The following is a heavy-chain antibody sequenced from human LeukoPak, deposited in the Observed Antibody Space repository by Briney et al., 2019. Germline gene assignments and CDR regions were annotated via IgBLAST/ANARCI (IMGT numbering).Heavy chain of an antibody. J-gene: IGHJ4*02. CDR2: IYYSGST. V-gene: IGHV4-59*12. CDR1: GGSISSYY. D-gene: IGHD6-19*01. Sequence: SETLSLTCTVSGGSISSYYWSWIRQPPGKGLEWIGDIYYSGSTNYNPSLKSRVTISVDTSKNQFSLKLSSVTAADTAVYYCARGKGSGWTFDYWGQGTLVTVSS. CDR3: ARGKGSGWTFDY.